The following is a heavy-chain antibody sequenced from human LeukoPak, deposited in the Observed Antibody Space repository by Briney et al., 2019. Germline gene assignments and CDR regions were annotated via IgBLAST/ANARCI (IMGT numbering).Heavy chain of an antibody. Sequence: SETLSLTCTVSGGSISSYYWSWIRQPPGKGLEWIGYIYYSGSTNYNPSLKSRVTISVDTSKNQFSLKLSSVTAADTAMYYCASVGYSYGPAYFDYWGQGTLVTVSS. CDR1: GGSISSYY. CDR2: IYYSGST. J-gene: IGHJ4*02. V-gene: IGHV4-59*01. D-gene: IGHD5-18*01. CDR3: ASVGYSYGPAYFDY.